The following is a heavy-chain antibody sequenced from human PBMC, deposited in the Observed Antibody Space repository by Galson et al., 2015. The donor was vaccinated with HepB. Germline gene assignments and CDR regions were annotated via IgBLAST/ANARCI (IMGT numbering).Heavy chain of an antibody. D-gene: IGHD3-9*01. V-gene: IGHV3-15*01. CDR1: GFTFSNAW. J-gene: IGHJ2*01. CDR3: TTLYYDILTGYYRADWYFDL. Sequence: SLRLSCAASGFTFSNAWMSWVRQAPGKGLEWVGRIKSKTDGGTTDYAAPVKGRFTISRDDSKNTLYLQMNSLKTEDTAVYYCTTLYYDILTGYYRADWYFDLWGRGTLVTVSS. CDR2: IKSKTDGGTT.